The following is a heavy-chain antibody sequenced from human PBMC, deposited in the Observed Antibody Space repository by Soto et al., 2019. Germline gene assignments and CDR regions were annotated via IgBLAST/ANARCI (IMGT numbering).Heavy chain of an antibody. CDR3: ARGCRLRAQSYYYYYMDV. CDR1: GYTFTSYD. CDR2: MNPNSGNT. V-gene: IGHV1-8*01. J-gene: IGHJ6*03. Sequence: QVQLVQSGAEVKKPGASVKVSCKASGYTFTSYDINWVRQATGQGLEWMGWMNPNSGNTGYAQKFQGRVTMTRNTSISTAYMEMSSLRSEDTAVYYWARGCRLRAQSYYYYYMDVWGKGTTVTVSS. D-gene: IGHD1-26*01.